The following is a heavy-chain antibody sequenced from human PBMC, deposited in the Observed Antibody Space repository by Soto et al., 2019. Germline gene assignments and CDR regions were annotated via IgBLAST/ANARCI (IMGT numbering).Heavy chain of an antibody. CDR3: ARVFLGGIYYYYYGMDV. CDR1: GFTFSSYG. J-gene: IGHJ6*02. D-gene: IGHD3-16*01. V-gene: IGHV3-33*01. CDR2: IWYDGSNK. Sequence: GSLRLSCAASGFTFSSYGMHWVRQAPGKGLEWVAVIWYDGSNKYYADSVKGRFTISRDNSKNTLYLQMNSLRAEDTAVYYCARVFLGGIYYYYYGMDVWGQGTTVTVSS.